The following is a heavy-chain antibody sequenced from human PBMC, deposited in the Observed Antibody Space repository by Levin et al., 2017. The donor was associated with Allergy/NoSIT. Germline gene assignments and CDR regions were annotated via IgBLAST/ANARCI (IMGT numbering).Heavy chain of an antibody. CDR2: FDPEDGET. J-gene: IGHJ6*02. D-gene: IGHD3-10*01. CDR1: GYTLTELS. CDR3: ATDSSLYGSGSQRHYYYYYGMDV. V-gene: IGHV1-24*01. Sequence: GESLKISCKVSGYTLTELSMHWVRQAPGKGLEWMGGFDPEDGETIYAQKFQGRVTMTEDTSTDTAYMELSSLRSEDTAVYYCATDSSLYGSGSQRHYYYYYGMDVWGQGTTVTVSS.